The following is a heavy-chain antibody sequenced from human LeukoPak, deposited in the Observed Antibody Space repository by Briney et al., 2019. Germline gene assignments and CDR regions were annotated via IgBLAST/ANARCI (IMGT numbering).Heavy chain of an antibody. V-gene: IGHV3-23*01. Sequence: PGGSLRLSCAASGFTFSSYAMSWVRQAPGKGLQWVSAISGSGGSTYYADSVKGRFTVSRDNSKDTVYLQMNSLRADDTAVYYCAKEAIIIITAPFIDYWGQGTLVTVSS. CDR2: ISGSGGST. CDR1: GFTFSSYA. J-gene: IGHJ4*02. CDR3: AKEAIIIITAPFIDY. D-gene: IGHD3-22*01.